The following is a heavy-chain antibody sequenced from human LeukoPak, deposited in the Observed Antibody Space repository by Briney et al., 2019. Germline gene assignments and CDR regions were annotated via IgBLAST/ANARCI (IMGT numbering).Heavy chain of an antibody. V-gene: IGHV4-34*01. CDR1: GGSFSDYW. D-gene: IGHD3-22*01. CDR2: VNHSGRT. CDR3: ARRGASSGYYSDY. J-gene: IGHJ4*02. Sequence: SETLSLTCAVYGGSFSDYWWTWIRQSPGKGLEWIGEVNHSGRTNYNPSLKSRVSISVDTSKNQFSLKLNSVTAADTAVYYCARRGASSGYYSDYWGQGTLVTVSS.